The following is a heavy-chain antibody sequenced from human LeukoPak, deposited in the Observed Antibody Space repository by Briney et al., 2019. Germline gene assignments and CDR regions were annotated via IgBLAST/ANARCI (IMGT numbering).Heavy chain of an antibody. CDR1: GGSISSSNW. J-gene: IGHJ6*02. V-gene: IGHV4-4*02. Sequence: SGTLSLTCAVSGGSISSSNWWSWVRQPPGKGLEWIGEIYHSGSTNYNPSLKSRVTISVDTSKNQFSLKLSSVTAADTAVYYCARDRHGFSGKYYYYGMDVWGQGTTVTVSS. CDR2: IYHSGST. CDR3: ARDRHGFSGKYYYYGMDV. D-gene: IGHD3-10*01.